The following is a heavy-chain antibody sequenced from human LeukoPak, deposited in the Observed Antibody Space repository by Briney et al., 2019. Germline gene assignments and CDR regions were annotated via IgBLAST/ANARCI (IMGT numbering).Heavy chain of an antibody. D-gene: IGHD3-10*01. CDR1: GFTFSSYS. CDR3: ARRGGEMVFDY. CDR2: ITSSSSTI. V-gene: IGHV3-48*01. J-gene: IGHJ4*02. Sequence: GGSLRLSGAASGFTFSSYSMNWVRQTPGKGLEWVSYITSSSSTIHYADSVKGRFTISRDNAKSSLYLQMDSLRAEDTAVYYCARRGGEMVFDYWGQGILVTVSS.